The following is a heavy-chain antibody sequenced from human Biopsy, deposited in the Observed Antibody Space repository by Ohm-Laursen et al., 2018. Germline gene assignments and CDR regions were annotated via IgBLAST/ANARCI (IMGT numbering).Heavy chain of an antibody. CDR3: ARGTGRYYVYGAFDI. Sequence: PSETLSLTCIVSGDSINNYYWGWIRQPAGKGLEWIGRIYTSGSPNYNLSLESRVTMSVDTSKNQFSLNLRSVTAADTAVYYCARGTGRYYVYGAFDIWGQGTMVTVSS. D-gene: IGHD1-26*01. V-gene: IGHV4-4*07. J-gene: IGHJ3*02. CDR1: GDSINNYY. CDR2: IYTSGSP.